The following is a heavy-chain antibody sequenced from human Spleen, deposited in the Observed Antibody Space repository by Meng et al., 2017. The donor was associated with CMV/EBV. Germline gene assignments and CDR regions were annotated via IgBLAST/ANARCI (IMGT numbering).Heavy chain of an antibody. CDR1: GFTFSDYY. J-gene: IGHJ6*02. Sequence: GGSLRLSCAASGFTFSDYYMNWIRQAPGKGLEWISYITGSGDKIYYVDSVKGRFTISRDNAKNSLFLQMNSLRAEDTAVYYCARDKNTMVRGARISYYYGMDVWGQGTTVTVSS. V-gene: IGHV3-11*04. D-gene: IGHD3-10*01. CDR2: ITGSGDKI. CDR3: ARDKNTMVRGARISYYYGMDV.